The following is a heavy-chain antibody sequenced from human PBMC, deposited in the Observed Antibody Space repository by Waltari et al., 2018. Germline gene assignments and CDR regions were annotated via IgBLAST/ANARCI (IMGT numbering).Heavy chain of an antibody. CDR1: GGSISSGDYY. CDR2: IYYSGST. D-gene: IGHD3-22*01. CDR3: ASTMIVVVGAFDI. V-gene: IGHV4-30-4*08. Sequence: QVHLQESGPGLVKPSQTLSLTCTVSGGSISSGDYYWRWIRQPPGKGLEWIGYIYYSGSTYYNPSLKSRVTISVDTSKNQFSLKLSSVTAADTAVYYCASTMIVVVGAFDIWGQGTMVTVSS. J-gene: IGHJ3*02.